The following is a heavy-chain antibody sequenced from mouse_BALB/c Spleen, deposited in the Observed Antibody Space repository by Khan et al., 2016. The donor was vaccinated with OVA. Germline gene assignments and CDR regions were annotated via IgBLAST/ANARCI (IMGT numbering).Heavy chain of an antibody. CDR3: ARRGLRWDFDY. Sequence: QVRLQQSGAELAKPGASVKMSCKASGYTFINYWILWVKLRPGQGLEWIGYINPSTGYTEYNQNFKDKATLTADKSSSTAYMQLSSLTSEDSAVYYCARRGLRWDFDYWGQGTTLTVSS. V-gene: IGHV1-7*01. CDR1: GYTFINYW. CDR2: INPSTGYT. D-gene: IGHD1-1*01. J-gene: IGHJ2*01.